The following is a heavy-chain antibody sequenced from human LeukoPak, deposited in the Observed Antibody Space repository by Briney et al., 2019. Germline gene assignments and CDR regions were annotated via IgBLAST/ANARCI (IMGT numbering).Heavy chain of an antibody. V-gene: IGHV4-59*01. CDR2: IYYSGST. Sequence: SETLSLTCTVSGGSINTYFWSWIRQPPGKELEWIGNIYYSGSTRYNPSFKSRVAISLDTSKNQFSLRLTSVTAADTAVFYCARGSNWNQGLFDYWGQGTLVTVSS. J-gene: IGHJ4*02. CDR3: ARGSNWNQGLFDY. D-gene: IGHD1-20*01. CDR1: GGSINTYF.